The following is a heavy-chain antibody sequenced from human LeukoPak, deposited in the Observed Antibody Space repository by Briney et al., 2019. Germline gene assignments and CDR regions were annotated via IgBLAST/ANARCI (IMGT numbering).Heavy chain of an antibody. CDR1: GGSFSGYY. V-gene: IGHV4-34*01. Sequence: SETLSLTCAVYGGSFSGYYWGWIRQPPGEGLEWIGEINHSGSTNYNPSLKSRVTISVDTSKNQFSLRLSAVTAADTAVYYCARDDEWGIAAAWGQGTLVTVSS. J-gene: IGHJ5*02. CDR3: ARDDEWGIAAA. CDR2: INHSGST. D-gene: IGHD6-13*01.